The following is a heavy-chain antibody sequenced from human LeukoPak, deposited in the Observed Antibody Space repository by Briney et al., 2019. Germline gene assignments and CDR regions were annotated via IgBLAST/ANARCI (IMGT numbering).Heavy chain of an antibody. D-gene: IGHD3-22*01. Sequence: GGSLRLSCAASGVSVSSTYLTWVRQAPGKELEWLSVLYSNGIISYADSVKGRFTISRDSSENAVYLQMDNLRPEDTALYFCARGKLYSYETTSYYGAFDCWGQGTLATVSS. V-gene: IGHV3-53*01. CDR3: ARGKLYSYETTSYYGAFDC. J-gene: IGHJ4*02. CDR1: GVSVSSTY. CDR2: LYSNGII.